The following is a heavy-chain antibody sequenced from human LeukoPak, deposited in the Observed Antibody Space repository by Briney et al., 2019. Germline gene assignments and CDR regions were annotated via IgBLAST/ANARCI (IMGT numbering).Heavy chain of an antibody. CDR2: ISGSGGST. Sequence: GGSLRLSCAASGFTFSSYAMSWVRQAPGKGLGWVSAISGSGGSTYYADSVKGRFTISRHNSKNTLYLQMNSLRAEDTAVYYCARASDQYYYYGMDVWGQGTTVTVSS. CDR1: GFTFSSYA. CDR3: ARASDQYYYYGMDV. J-gene: IGHJ6*02. V-gene: IGHV3-23*01.